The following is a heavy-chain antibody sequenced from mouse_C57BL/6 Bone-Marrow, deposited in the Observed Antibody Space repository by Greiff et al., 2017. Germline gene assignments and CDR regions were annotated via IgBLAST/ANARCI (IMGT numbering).Heavy chain of an antibody. D-gene: IGHD2-2*01. J-gene: IGHJ1*03. CDR2: INPGSGGT. Sequence: QVQLQQSGAELVRPGTSVKVSCKASGYAFTHYLIEWVKQRPGQGLEWIGVINPGSGGTNYNEKFKGKATLTADKSSSTAYMQLSSLTSEDSAVYICERCGYDWVVWGTGTAVTVSS. V-gene: IGHV1-54*01. CDR3: ERCGYDWVV. CDR1: GYAFTHYL.